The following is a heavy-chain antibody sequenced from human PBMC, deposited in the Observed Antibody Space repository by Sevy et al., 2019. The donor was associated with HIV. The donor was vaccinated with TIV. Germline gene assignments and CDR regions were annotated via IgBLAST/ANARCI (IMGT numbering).Heavy chain of an antibody. D-gene: IGHD3-10*01. CDR1: GFSFSDYN. J-gene: IGHJ5*02. CDR2: SGNKANIYTT. CDR3: ARELWYGELGGWFDP. Sequence: GGSLRLSCEASGFSFSDYNMDWVRQAPGRGLEWLGRSGNKANIYTTQYAAAVEGRFSITREDLKTSLFLQMNSLNTEDTAIYYCARELWYGELGGWFDPWGQGTLVTVSS. V-gene: IGHV3-72*01.